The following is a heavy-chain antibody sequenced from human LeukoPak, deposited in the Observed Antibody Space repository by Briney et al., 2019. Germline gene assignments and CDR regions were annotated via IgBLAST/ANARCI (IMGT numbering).Heavy chain of an antibody. CDR1: GYTFTSYF. CDR3: ARDLEYSYGR. Sequence: ASVKVSCKASGYTFTSYFMHWVRQAPGQGLEWMGGIIPIFGTANYAQKFQGRVTITADESTSTAYMELSSLRSEDTAVYYCARDLEYSYGRWGQGTLVTVSS. J-gene: IGHJ4*02. V-gene: IGHV1-69*13. D-gene: IGHD5-18*01. CDR2: IIPIFGTA.